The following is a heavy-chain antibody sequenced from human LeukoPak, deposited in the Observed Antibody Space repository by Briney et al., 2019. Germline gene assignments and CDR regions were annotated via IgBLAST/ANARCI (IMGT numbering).Heavy chain of an antibody. CDR3: ARAGSHYYDSSGYYYYYYYMDV. J-gene: IGHJ6*03. CDR1: GYTFTSYG. Sequence: ASVKVSCKASGYTFTSYGISWVRQAPGQGLEWMGWISAYNGNTNYAQKLQGRVTMTTDTSTSTAYMELRSLRSDDTAVYYCARAGSHYYDSSGYYYYYYYMDVWGKGTTVTIS. CDR2: ISAYNGNT. V-gene: IGHV1-18*01. D-gene: IGHD3-22*01.